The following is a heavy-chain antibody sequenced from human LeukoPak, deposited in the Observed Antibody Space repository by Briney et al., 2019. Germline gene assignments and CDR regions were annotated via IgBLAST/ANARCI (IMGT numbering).Heavy chain of an antibody. Sequence: AGGSLRLSCAASGFTFSSYWMHWVRQAPGKGLVWVSRINSDGSSTSYADSVKGRFTISRDNAKNTLYLQMNSLRAEDTAVYYCAREGNYDFWSGPFDYWGQGTLVTVSS. CDR1: GFTFSSYW. D-gene: IGHD3-3*01. CDR2: INSDGSST. V-gene: IGHV3-74*01. CDR3: AREGNYDFWSGPFDY. J-gene: IGHJ4*02.